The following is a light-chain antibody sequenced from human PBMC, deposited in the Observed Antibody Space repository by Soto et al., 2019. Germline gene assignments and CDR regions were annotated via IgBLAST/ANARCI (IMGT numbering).Light chain of an antibody. CDR3: QHSFQTPFT. CDR2: AAS. CDR1: QVVANY. V-gene: IGKV1-39*01. Sequence: DIQMTQSPSSLSASVGDRVTMTCRTSQVVANYLHWYQQKPVSPPPLLIYAASTLHTGVPSRFRGSGSGTNCTLTINGVQPDDFATYFCQHSFQTPFTFGQGTLLEI. J-gene: IGKJ2*01.